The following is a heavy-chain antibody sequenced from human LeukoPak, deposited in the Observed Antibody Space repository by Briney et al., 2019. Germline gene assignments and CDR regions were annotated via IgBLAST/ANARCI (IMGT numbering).Heavy chain of an antibody. V-gene: IGHV5-51*01. CDR1: GYSFTSYW. J-gene: IGHJ4*02. CDR3: ARQGSYSLYYFDY. CDR2: VYPGDSDT. Sequence: GESLKISCKVSGYSFTSYWIGWVRQMPGKGLEWMGIVYPGDSDTKYSPSFQGQVTISADKSISTAYLQWSSLKASDTAMYYCARQGSYSLYYFDYWGQGTLVTVSS. D-gene: IGHD1-26*01.